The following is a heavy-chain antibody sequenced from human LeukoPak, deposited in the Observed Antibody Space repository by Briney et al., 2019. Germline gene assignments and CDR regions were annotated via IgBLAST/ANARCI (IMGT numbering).Heavy chain of an antibody. Sequence: SETLSLTCTVSGDSMTNHYWSWIRQPPGMGLEWIGYISYSGSTNYNPSLKSRVTISVDTSKNRFSLKLSSVTAADTAVYYCAREPAAGTFYYYYYMDVWGKGTTVTVSS. CDR3: AREPAAGTFYYYYYMDV. CDR1: GDSMTNHY. V-gene: IGHV4-59*08. CDR2: ISYSGST. D-gene: IGHD6-13*01. J-gene: IGHJ6*03.